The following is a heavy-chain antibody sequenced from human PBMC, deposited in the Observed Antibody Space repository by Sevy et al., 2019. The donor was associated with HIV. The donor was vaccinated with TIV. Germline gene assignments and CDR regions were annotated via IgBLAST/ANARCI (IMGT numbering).Heavy chain of an antibody. V-gene: IGHV3-53*01. CDR1: GFTVSSSY. CDR2: IYSGGST. Sequence: GGSLRLSCAASGFTVSSSYMTWVRQPPGKGLEWVSVIYSGGSTYYADSVKGQFTISRDNSKNTLYLQMNNLRADDTAVYYCARGRGVFGAVAINWFDPWGQGALVTVSS. CDR3: ARGRGVFGAVAINWFDP. J-gene: IGHJ5*02. D-gene: IGHD3-3*01.